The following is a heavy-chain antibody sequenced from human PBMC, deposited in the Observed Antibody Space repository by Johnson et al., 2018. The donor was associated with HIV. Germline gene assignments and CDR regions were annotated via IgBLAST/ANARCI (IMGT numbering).Heavy chain of an antibody. CDR2: ISYDGSNK. CDR1: GFTFSSYA. CDR3: ARGSGSYGDAFDI. Sequence: QVQLVESGGGVVQPGGSLRLSCAASGFTFSSYAMHWVRQAPGTGLEWVAIISYDGSNKYYADSVKGRFTISRDNSKNTLYLQMNSLRAGDTAVYYCARGSGSYGDAFDIWGQGTMVTVSS. V-gene: IGHV3-33*05. D-gene: IGHD1-26*01. J-gene: IGHJ3*02.